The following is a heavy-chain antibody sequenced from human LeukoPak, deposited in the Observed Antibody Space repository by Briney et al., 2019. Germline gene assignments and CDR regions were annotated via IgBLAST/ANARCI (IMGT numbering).Heavy chain of an antibody. Sequence: GESLKISCKGSGYSFTSYWIGWVRQMPGKGLEWMGIIYPGDSDTRYSPSFQGQVTISADKSISTAYLQWSSLKASDTAMYCCARVTMVRGVIYAFDIWGQGTMVTVSS. J-gene: IGHJ3*02. D-gene: IGHD3-10*01. CDR1: GYSFTSYW. V-gene: IGHV5-51*01. CDR2: IYPGDSDT. CDR3: ARVTMVRGVIYAFDI.